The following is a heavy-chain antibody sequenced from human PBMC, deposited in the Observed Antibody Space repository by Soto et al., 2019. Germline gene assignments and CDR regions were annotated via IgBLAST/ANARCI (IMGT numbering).Heavy chain of an antibody. V-gene: IGHV1-8*01. Sequence: ASVKVSCKASGYTFTSYDINWVRQATGQGLEWMGWMNPNSGNTGYAQKFQGRVTMTRNTSISTAYMELSSLRSEDTAVYYCARGEKQPHVYNYRYYIDVLGTGTTVPVS. J-gene: IGHJ6*03. CDR3: ARGEKQPHVYNYRYYIDV. CDR2: MNPNSGNT. CDR1: GYTFTSYD.